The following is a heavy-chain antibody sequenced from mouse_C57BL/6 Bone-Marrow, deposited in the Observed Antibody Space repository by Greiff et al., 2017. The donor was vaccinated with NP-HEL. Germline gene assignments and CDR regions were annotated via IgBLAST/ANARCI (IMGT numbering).Heavy chain of an antibody. J-gene: IGHJ3*01. Sequence: QVQLQQSGPELVKPGASVKISCKASGYAFSSSWMNWVKQRPGKGLEWIGRIYPGDGDTNYNGKFKGKATLTADKSSSTAYMQLSSLTSEDSAVYFCAREGYGGFAYWGQGTLVTVSA. CDR3: AREGYGGFAY. CDR1: GYAFSSSW. V-gene: IGHV1-82*01. CDR2: IYPGDGDT. D-gene: IGHD2-2*01.